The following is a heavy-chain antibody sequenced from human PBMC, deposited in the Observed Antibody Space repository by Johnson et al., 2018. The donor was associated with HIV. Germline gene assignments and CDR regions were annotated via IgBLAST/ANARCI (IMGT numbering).Heavy chain of an antibody. Sequence: EVQLVESGGDLVQTGGSLRLSCAASGFTFNNYWMSWVRQAPGRGLEWVANIKQDGSEKFYVDSVKGRFTISRDNAENSLYLQMNSLRAEDTAVYYCARANYYHNWGQGTMVTVSS. J-gene: IGHJ3*02. V-gene: IGHV3-7*01. CDR2: IKQDGSEK. CDR3: ARANYYHN. CDR1: GFTFNNYW. D-gene: IGHD3-10*01.